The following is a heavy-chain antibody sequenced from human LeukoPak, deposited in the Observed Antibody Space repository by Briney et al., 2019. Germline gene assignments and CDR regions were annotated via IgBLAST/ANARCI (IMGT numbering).Heavy chain of an antibody. CDR3: ARVTGTYYNWYFDL. Sequence: GGSLRLSCTASGFTFGDYAMSWVRQAPGKGLEWVSLIDDDFSTKYADSVKGRFTISRDNSKSTLYLQMISLRAEDTALYYCARVTGTYYNWYFDLWGRGTLVTVSS. CDR1: GFTFGDYA. V-gene: IGHV3-66*01. J-gene: IGHJ2*01. CDR2: IDDDFST. D-gene: IGHD3-10*01.